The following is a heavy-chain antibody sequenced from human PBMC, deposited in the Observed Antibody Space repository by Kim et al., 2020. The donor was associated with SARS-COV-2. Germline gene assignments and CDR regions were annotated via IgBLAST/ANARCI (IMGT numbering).Heavy chain of an antibody. CDR3: ARVPMMGFWYFDL. CDR2: INHSGST. V-gene: IGHV4-34*01. Sequence: ETLSLTCAVYGGSFSGYYWSWIRQPPGKGLEWIGEINHSGSTNYNPSLKSRVTISVDTSKNQFSLKLSSVTAADTAVYYCARVPMMGFWYFDLWGRGTLVTVSS. D-gene: IGHD3-22*01. J-gene: IGHJ2*01. CDR1: GGSFSGYY.